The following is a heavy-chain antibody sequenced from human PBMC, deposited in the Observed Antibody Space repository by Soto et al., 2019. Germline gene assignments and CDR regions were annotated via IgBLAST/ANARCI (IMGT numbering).Heavy chain of an antibody. J-gene: IGHJ4*02. D-gene: IGHD6-19*01. CDR2: ISGSGGTT. V-gene: IGHV3-23*01. CDR1: GFTFSNYA. Sequence: EVQLLESGGGLVQPGGSLRLSCVASGFTFSNYAMSWVRQAPGKGLEWVSGISGSGGTTYYADSVKGRFTVSRDNSKDTLNLQMNSLRADDTAIYYCAKTPRQWLVYVDYWGQGTLVTVSS. CDR3: AKTPRQWLVYVDY.